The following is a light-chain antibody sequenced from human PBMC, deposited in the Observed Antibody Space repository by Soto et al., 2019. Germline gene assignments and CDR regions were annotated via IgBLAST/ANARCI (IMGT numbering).Light chain of an antibody. CDR3: QIFNNYPIT. V-gene: IGKV1D-13*01. J-gene: IGKJ4*01. CDR2: DAS. CDR1: QGISSA. Sequence: AIQLTQSPSSLSASVGDRVTITRRASQGISSALAWYQQKPGKAPKLLIYDASSLESGVPSRFSVSGSGTVFTPTISRLQREVFAIYYCQIFNNYPITLGGGTKVEIK.